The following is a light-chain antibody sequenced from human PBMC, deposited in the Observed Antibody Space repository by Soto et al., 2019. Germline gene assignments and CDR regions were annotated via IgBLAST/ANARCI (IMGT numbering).Light chain of an antibody. CDR3: QQYYRYPWT. CDR2: KAS. CDR1: QSISSW. Sequence: DIQMTQSPSTLSASVGDRVTITCRASQSISSWVAWYQQKPGKAPKLLIYKASSLEGGVPSRFSGSGSGTEFTLTINSLQPDDFAAYYCQQYYRYPWTFGQGTKVEIK. J-gene: IGKJ1*01. V-gene: IGKV1-5*03.